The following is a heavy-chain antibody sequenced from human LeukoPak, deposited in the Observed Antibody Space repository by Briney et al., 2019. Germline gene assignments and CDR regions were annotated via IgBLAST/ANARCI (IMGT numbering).Heavy chain of an antibody. CDR2: IIPILGIA. Sequence: SVKVSCKASGGTFSSYAISWVRQAPGQGLEWMGRIIPILGIANYAQKFQGRVTITADKSTSTAYMELSSLRSEDTAVYYCARGLTSSSWYPYGMDVWGQGTTVTVSS. V-gene: IGHV1-69*04. D-gene: IGHD6-13*01. CDR3: ARGLTSSSWYPYGMDV. J-gene: IGHJ6*02. CDR1: GGTFSSYA.